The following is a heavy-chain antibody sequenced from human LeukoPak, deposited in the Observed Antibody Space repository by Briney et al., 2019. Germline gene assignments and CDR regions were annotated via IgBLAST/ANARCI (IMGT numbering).Heavy chain of an antibody. CDR1: GFTFSTYA. CDR2: ISYDGSNK. J-gene: IGHJ4*02. Sequence: GGPLRLSCAASGFTFSTYAMHWVRQAPGKGLEWVALISYDGSNKYYADSVKGRFTVSRDNSKDTLYLQLNSLRAEDTAVYYCARAHYSDSSAYYSPFDYWGQGTLVTVSS. V-gene: IGHV3-30-3*01. CDR3: ARAHYSDSSAYYSPFDY. D-gene: IGHD3-22*01.